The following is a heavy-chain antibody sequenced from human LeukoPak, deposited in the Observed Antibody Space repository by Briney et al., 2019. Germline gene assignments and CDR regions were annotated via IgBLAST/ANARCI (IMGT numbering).Heavy chain of an antibody. CDR1: GFTFSDYY. D-gene: IGHD2-2*01. J-gene: IGHJ4*02. CDR2: IRSSGSTI. CDR3: ARVDCSSTSCYEFDY. Sequence: GGSLRLSCAASGFTFSDYYMSWIRQAPGKGLEWVSYIRSSGSTIYYADSVKGRFTISRDDAKNSLYLQMNSLRAEDTAVYYCARVDCSSTSCYEFDYWGQGTLVTVSS. V-gene: IGHV3-11*04.